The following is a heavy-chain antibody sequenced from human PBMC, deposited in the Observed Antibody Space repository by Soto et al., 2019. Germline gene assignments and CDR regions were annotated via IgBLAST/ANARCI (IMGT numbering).Heavy chain of an antibody. D-gene: IGHD2-21*02. V-gene: IGHV3-23*01. Sequence: EVQLLESGGGLAQPGGSLRLSCAASGFPFGTYAMSWVRQAPGAGLEWVSGISSTSSATYYADSVQGRFTISRDNSKNTLYLQMNSLRADDTALYFCVRVETASWFDPWGRGTLVAVSS. CDR2: ISSTSSAT. CDR1: GFPFGTYA. J-gene: IGHJ5*02. CDR3: VRVETASWFDP.